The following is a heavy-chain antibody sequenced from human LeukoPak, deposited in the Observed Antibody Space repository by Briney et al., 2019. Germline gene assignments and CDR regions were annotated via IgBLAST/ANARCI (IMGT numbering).Heavy chain of an antibody. V-gene: IGHV4-59*01. CDR2: INYSGST. Sequence: SETLSLTCTVAGGSISSYSGSWIRQPPGKGLEWIGYINYSGSTNYNPAPKSGRSISVDTSKTQFSLKLSSVTAADTAVYYCASISAVFGVVRWFDPWGQGTLVTVSS. CDR1: GGSISSYS. J-gene: IGHJ5*02. CDR3: ASISAVFGVVRWFDP. D-gene: IGHD3-3*01.